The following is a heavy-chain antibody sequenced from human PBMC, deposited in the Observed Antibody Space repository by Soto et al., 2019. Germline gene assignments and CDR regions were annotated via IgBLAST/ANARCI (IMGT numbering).Heavy chain of an antibody. J-gene: IGHJ5*01. CDR2: IYYIGTT. CDR1: GGSVKSPSHY. CDR3: ARNASGRAWFDS. D-gene: IGHD3-10*01. Sequence: PSLTCTVSGGSVKSPSHYWSWIRQPPGKGLEWIGNIYYIGTTDYNPSLENRVTIVVDTTENHFSLKLSSVTVADTAVYYCARNASGRAWFDSWGQGTLVTVSS. V-gene: IGHV4-61*03.